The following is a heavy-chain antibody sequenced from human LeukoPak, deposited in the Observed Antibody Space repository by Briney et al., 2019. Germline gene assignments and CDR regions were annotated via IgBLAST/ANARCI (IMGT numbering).Heavy chain of an antibody. Sequence: PGGSLRLSCAASGFTFSRNAMSWVRQAPGKGLEWVSAISGSGDSTYYADSVKGRFTISRDSSKNTLYLQMNSLRAEDTALYHCARVGDDSSGYAFDYWGQGTLVTVSS. J-gene: IGHJ4*02. CDR3: ARVGDDSSGYAFDY. V-gene: IGHV3-23*01. CDR2: ISGSGDST. D-gene: IGHD3-22*01. CDR1: GFTFSRNA.